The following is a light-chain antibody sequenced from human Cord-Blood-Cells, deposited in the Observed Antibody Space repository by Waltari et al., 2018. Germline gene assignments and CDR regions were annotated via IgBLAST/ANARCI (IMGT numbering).Light chain of an antibody. Sequence: EIVMTQSPATLSVSPGERATLSCRASQSVSSNLAWYQQKPGQAPRLLIYGASTRATGIPARFSGSGSGTEFTPTIGSLQSEDFAVYYCQQYNNWPPYTFGQGTKLEIK. CDR3: QQYNNWPPYT. CDR1: QSVSSN. V-gene: IGKV3-15*01. J-gene: IGKJ2*01. CDR2: GAS.